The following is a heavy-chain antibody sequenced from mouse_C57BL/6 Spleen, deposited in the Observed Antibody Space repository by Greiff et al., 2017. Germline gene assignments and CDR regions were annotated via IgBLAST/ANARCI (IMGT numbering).Heavy chain of an antibody. V-gene: IGHV1-15*01. CDR2: IDPETGGT. CDR1: GYTFTDYE. D-gene: IGHD1-1*01. Sequence: QVQLKESGAELVRPGASVTLSCKASGYTFTDYEMHWVKQTPVHGLEWIGAIDPETGGTAYNQKFKGKAILTADKSSSTAYMELRSLTSEDSAVYYCTRRGAYYYGSSSYYYAMDYWGQGTSVTVSS. J-gene: IGHJ4*01. CDR3: TRRGAYYYGSSSYYYAMDY.